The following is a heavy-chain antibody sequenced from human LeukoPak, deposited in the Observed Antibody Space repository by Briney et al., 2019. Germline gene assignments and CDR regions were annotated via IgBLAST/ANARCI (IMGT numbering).Heavy chain of an antibody. J-gene: IGHJ4*02. Sequence: GGSLRLSCVASGFTFSSYTMNWVRQAPGKGLEWVSSINTSSTYIYYADSVKGRFTISRDNAKNSLYLQMNSLRAEDTAVYYCARDPPFIIGTTFFDYWGQGTLVTVSS. D-gene: IGHD1-20*01. CDR3: ARDPPFIIGTTFFDY. CDR1: GFTFSSYT. CDR2: INTSSTYI. V-gene: IGHV3-21*01.